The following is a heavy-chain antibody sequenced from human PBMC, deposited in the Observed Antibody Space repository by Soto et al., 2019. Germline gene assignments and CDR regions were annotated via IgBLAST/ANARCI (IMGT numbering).Heavy chain of an antibody. CDR2: INHSGST. D-gene: IGHD3-10*01. CDR3: ARSGTVLLWFGELGYNWFDP. CDR1: GGSFSGYY. Sequence: PSETLSLTCAVYGGSFSGYYWSWIRQPPGKGLEWIGEINHSGSTNYNPSLKSRVTVSVDTSKNQFSLKLSSVTAADTTVYYCARSGTVLLWFGELGYNWFDPWGHGTLVTVSS. V-gene: IGHV4-34*01. J-gene: IGHJ5*02.